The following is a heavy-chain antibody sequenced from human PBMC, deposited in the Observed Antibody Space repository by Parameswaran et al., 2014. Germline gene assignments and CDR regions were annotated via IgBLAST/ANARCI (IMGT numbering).Heavy chain of an antibody. D-gene: IGHD5-18*01. CDR2: IYSSGSS. CDR3: ARVRTSMGTYVY. Sequence: FGTLSLTCTVSGGSISTYYWSWVRQPPGKGLEWIGYIYSSGSSYYNPSLKSRVTISIDTSQNQFSLNLTSVTAEDTAVYYCARVRTSMGTYVYWGQGTLVTVSS. V-gene: IGHV4-59*01. J-gene: IGHJ4*02. CDR1: GGSISTYY.